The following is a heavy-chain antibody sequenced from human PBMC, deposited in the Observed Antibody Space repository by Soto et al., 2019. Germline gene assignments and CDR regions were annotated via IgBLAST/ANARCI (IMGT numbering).Heavy chain of an antibody. CDR1: GSTFTSYA. D-gene: IGHD3-3*01. CDR3: AKAGRPYYDLWSENRFDP. Sequence: GGSLRLSCAASGSTFTSYAMTWVRQAPGKGLEWVSSISGSGGATYYADSVKGRFTISRDDSKSTLYLQMNSLRAEDTALYYCAKAGRPYYDLWSENRFDPWGQGTLVTVSS. J-gene: IGHJ5*02. CDR2: ISGSGGAT. V-gene: IGHV3-23*01.